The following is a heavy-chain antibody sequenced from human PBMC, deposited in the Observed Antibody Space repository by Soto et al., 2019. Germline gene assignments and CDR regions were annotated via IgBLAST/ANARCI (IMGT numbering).Heavy chain of an antibody. D-gene: IGHD3-9*01. CDR3: ARAGPRILTGYYPPNDAFDI. Sequence: GGSLRLSCAASGFTFSSYWMHWVRQAPGKGLVWVSRINSDGSSTSYADSVKGRFTISRDNAKNTLYLQMNSLRAEDTAVYYCARAGPRILTGYYPPNDAFDIWGQGTMVTVSS. J-gene: IGHJ3*02. CDR1: GFTFSSYW. V-gene: IGHV3-74*01. CDR2: INSDGSST.